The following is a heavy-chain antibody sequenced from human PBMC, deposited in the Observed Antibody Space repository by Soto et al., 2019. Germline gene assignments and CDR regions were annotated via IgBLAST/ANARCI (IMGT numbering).Heavy chain of an antibody. V-gene: IGHV4-39*01. D-gene: IGHD2-2*01. CDR1: GGSISDDTYY. J-gene: IGHJ5*02. CDR3: ARLHCDSPNCVPLDP. CDR2: IYYSGTS. Sequence: QLQLQESGPGLVKPSETLSLTCTVSGGSISDDTYYWGWIRQPPGKGLEWIGGIYYSGTSSYNPSLKSRVTRSGDTSKKQLSRRLRSVTAADTAVYYCARLHCDSPNCVPLDPWGQGTLVIVSS.